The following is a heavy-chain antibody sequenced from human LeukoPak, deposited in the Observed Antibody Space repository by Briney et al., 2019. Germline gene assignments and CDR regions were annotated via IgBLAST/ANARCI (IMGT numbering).Heavy chain of an antibody. J-gene: IGHJ4*02. CDR3: STAKFDY. CDR1: GFTLSGYS. CDR2: ITITGTI. Sequence: GGSLRLSCAASGFTLSGYSVNWVRQAPGKGLEWVSHITITGTIYYADSVKGRFTVSRDNAKNSLYLQMNSLRAEGTAVYYCSTAKFDYWGQGTLVTVSS. V-gene: IGHV3-48*01.